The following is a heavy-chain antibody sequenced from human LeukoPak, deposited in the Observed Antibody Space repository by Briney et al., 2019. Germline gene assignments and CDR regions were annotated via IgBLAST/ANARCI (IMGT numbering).Heavy chain of an antibody. J-gene: IGHJ6*02. V-gene: IGHV3-30-3*01. CDR2: ISYDGSDK. D-gene: IGHD1-26*01. CDR3: ASPQLGQLLLYGMDV. CDR1: GFTFSNAW. Sequence: RSGGSLRLSCAASGFTFSNAWMNWVRQAPGKGLEWVAVISYDGSDKYYADSVKGRFIISRDNSKNMLNLQINSLRDEDTAVYYCASPQLGQLLLYGMDVWGQGTTVTVSS.